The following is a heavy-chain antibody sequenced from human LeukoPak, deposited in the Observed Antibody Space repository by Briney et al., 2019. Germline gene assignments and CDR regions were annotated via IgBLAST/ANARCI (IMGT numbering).Heavy chain of an antibody. CDR2: ISSSSSTI. CDR3: AGSLQLWYSSSWYWFDP. Sequence: PGGSLRLSCAASGFTFSSYSMNCVRQAPGKGLEWVSYISSSSSTIYYADSVKGRFTISRDNAKNSLYLQMNSLRDEDTAVYYCAGSLQLWYSSSWYWFDPWGQGTLVTVSS. CDR1: GFTFSSYS. D-gene: IGHD6-13*01. J-gene: IGHJ5*02. V-gene: IGHV3-48*02.